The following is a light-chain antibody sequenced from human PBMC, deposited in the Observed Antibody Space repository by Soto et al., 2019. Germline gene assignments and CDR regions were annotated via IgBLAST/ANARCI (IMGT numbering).Light chain of an antibody. CDR2: EVS. CDR1: SSDVGGYNY. V-gene: IGLV2-14*01. Sequence: QSALTQAACVSVSPGQSITVSCTGTSSDVGGYNYVSWYQQHPGKAPKLMIYEVSNRPSGVSNRFSGSKSGNTASLTISGLQAEDEADYYRSSYTSSSTYVFGTGTKVTVL. CDR3: SSYTSSSTYV. J-gene: IGLJ1*01.